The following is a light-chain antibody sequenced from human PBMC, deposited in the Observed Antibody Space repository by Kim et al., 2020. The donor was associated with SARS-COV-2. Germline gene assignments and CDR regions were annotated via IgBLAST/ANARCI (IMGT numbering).Light chain of an antibody. CDR2: DVS. CDR3: SSYTSSNTVI. V-gene: IGLV2-14*03. CDR1: SSDVGAYNY. Sequence: QSVLTQPASVSGSPGQSITISCTGTSSDVGAYNYVSWYQQHPGKAPKLMIYDVSNRPSGVSNRFSGSKSGNTASLTISGLQAEDEADYYCSSYTSSNTVIFGRGTQLTVL. J-gene: IGLJ2*01.